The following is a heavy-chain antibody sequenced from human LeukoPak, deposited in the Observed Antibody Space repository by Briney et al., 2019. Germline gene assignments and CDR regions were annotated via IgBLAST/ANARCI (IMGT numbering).Heavy chain of an antibody. CDR3: ARGGYHHGFDI. V-gene: IGHV3-74*01. J-gene: IGHJ3*02. CDR2: INSDGSDT. CDR1: GFTFNSYW. D-gene: IGHD2-15*01. Sequence: GGSLRLSCAASGFTFNSYWFHWVRQAPGKGLVWVSRINSDGSDTIYVDSVKGRFTISRDNAKSTVYLQMNSLKAEDTAVYYCARGGYHHGFDIWGQGTMVTVSS.